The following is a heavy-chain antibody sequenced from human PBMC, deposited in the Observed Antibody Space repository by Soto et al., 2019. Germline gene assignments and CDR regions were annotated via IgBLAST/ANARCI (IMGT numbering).Heavy chain of an antibody. CDR1: GYTFTSYG. Sequence: KPPASVKVSCKASGYTFTSYGISWVRQAPGQGLEWMGWISAYNGNTNYAQKLQGRVTMTTDTSTSTAHMELRSLRSDDTAVYYCARAVRQWLVSTFDWFDPWGQGTLVTVSS. CDR3: ARAVRQWLVSTFDWFDP. CDR2: ISAYNGNT. D-gene: IGHD6-19*01. J-gene: IGHJ5*02. V-gene: IGHV1-18*01.